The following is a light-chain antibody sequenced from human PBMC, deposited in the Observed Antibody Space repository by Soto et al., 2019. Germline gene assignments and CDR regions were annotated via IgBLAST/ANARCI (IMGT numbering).Light chain of an antibody. V-gene: IGLV2-14*01. CDR1: SSDIGAYDY. J-gene: IGLJ1*01. Sequence: QSALTQPASLSGSPGQSITISCTGTSSDIGAYDYVSWFQQHPGKAPKLMISEVNNRPSGVSNRFSGSKSGNTAYLTISGLQVEDEAEHFCFSFTTTSTHGFGTGTKVTAL. CDR2: EVN. CDR3: FSFTTTSTHG.